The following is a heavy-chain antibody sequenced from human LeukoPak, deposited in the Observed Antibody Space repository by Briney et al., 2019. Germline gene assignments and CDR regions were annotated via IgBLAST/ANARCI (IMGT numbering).Heavy chain of an antibody. V-gene: IGHV4-34*01. Sequence: SETLSLTCAVYGGSFSGYYWSWIRQPPGKGLEWIGEINHSGSTNYNPSLKSRVTISVDTSKNQFSLKLSSMTAADTAVYYCARGSLLRAFDIWGQGTMVTVSS. CDR1: GGSFSGYY. J-gene: IGHJ3*02. CDR3: ARGSLLRAFDI. CDR2: INHSGST.